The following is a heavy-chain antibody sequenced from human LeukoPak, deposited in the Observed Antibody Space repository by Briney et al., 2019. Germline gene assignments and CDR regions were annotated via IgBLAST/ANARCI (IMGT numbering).Heavy chain of an antibody. CDR2: INRDGSGK. V-gene: IGHV3-7*01. CDR3: EGGPGY. Sequence: PGGSLRLSCATSGFSFSTYSMTWVRQAPGKGLEWVANINRDGSGKYYVDSVKGRFITSRDNAKNSLYLQMNSLGADDTAVYYCEGGPGYWGQGTLVTVSS. CDR1: GFSFSTYS. D-gene: IGHD2-15*01. J-gene: IGHJ4*02.